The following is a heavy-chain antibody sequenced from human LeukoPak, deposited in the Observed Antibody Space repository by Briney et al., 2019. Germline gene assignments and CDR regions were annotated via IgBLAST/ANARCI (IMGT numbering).Heavy chain of an antibody. CDR3: AKEGDYDFWSGHYNWFDL. CDR2: ISGSGGST. CDR1: GFTFSSYA. Sequence: HPGGSLRLSCAASGFTFSSYAMSWVRQAPGKGLGWVSTISGSGGSTYYANSVKGRFTFSRDKSKNALYLQVNSLRAEDTAIYYCAKEGDYDFWSGHYNWFDLWGQGTLVTVSS. D-gene: IGHD3-3*01. J-gene: IGHJ5*02. V-gene: IGHV3-23*01.